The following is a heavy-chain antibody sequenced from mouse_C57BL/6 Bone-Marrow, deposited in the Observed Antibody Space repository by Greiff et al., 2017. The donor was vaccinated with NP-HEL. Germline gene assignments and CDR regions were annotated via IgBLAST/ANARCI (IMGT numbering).Heavy chain of an antibody. Sequence: EVMLVESGGGLVKPGGSQKLSCAASGFTFSSYAMSWVRQTPEKRLEWVATISDGGSYTYYPDNVKGRFTISRDNAKNNLYLQMSHLKSEDTAMYYCARDGGYYGSSWYFDVWGTGTTVTVSS. D-gene: IGHD1-1*01. CDR3: ARDGGYYGSSWYFDV. V-gene: IGHV5-4*01. J-gene: IGHJ1*03. CDR2: ISDGGSYT. CDR1: GFTFSSYA.